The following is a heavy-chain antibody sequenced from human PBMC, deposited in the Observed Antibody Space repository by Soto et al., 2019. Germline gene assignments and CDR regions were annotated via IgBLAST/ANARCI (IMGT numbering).Heavy chain of an antibody. Sequence: ASVKVSCKASGGTFSSYAISWVRQAPGQGLEWMGGISAYFGNTNYAQKLQGRVTMTTDTSTSTAYMELRSLRSDDTAVYYCARDYSNYQLNWFDPWGQGTLVTVSS. CDR3: ARDYSNYQLNWFDP. D-gene: IGHD4-4*01. CDR2: ISAYFGNT. CDR1: GGTFSSYA. J-gene: IGHJ5*02. V-gene: IGHV1-18*01.